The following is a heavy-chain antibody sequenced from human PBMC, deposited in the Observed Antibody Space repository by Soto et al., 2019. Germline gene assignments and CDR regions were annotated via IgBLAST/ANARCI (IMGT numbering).Heavy chain of an antibody. CDR3: ARVGTSAYYYATDV. Sequence: QVSLQESGPGLVKPSETLSLTCTVSGGSITSNCWTWIRQPPGKGLEWIGYICNSGSTKYNPSLTSRVTXXLXTXXTQVSLNVTSVAAADTAVYYCARVGTSAYYYATDVWGQGTTVTISS. CDR1: GGSITSNC. D-gene: IGHD6-13*01. J-gene: IGHJ6*02. CDR2: ICNSGST. V-gene: IGHV4-59*01.